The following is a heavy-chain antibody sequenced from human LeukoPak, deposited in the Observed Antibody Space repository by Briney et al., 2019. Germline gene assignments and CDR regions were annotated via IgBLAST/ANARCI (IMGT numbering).Heavy chain of an antibody. J-gene: IGHJ4*02. CDR2: IYYSGST. D-gene: IGHD5-24*01. Sequence: SETLSLTCTVSGGSISSYYWSWIRQPPGKGLEWIGYIYYSGSTYYNPSLKSRVTISVDTSKNQFSLKLSSVTAADTAVYYCARVEGVGYFDYWGQGTLVTVSS. V-gene: IGHV4-59*08. CDR1: GGSISSYY. CDR3: ARVEGVGYFDY.